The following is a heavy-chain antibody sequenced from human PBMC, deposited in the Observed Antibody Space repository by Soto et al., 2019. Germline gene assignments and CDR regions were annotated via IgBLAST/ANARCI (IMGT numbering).Heavy chain of an antibody. CDR3: AKAPTYSSSGGDRVWFDP. CDR1: GFTFSSYA. V-gene: IGHV3-23*01. J-gene: IGHJ5*02. Sequence: EVQLLESGGGLVQPGGSLRLSCAASGFTFSSYAMSWVRQAPGKGLEWVSAISGSGGSTYYADSVKGRFTISRDNSKNTLYLQMNSLRAEDTAVYYCAKAPTYSSSGGDRVWFDPWGQGTLVTVSS. CDR2: ISGSGGST. D-gene: IGHD6-6*01.